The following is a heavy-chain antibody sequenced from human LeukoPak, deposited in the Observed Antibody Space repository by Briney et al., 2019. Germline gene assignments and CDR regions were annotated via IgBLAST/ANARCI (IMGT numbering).Heavy chain of an antibody. Sequence: PGGSLRLSCAASGFTFSSYWMSWVRQAPGKGLEWVATIKQDGSEKYYVDSVKGRFTISRDNAKNSLYLQMNSLRAEDTAVYYCARDCDSSGWFYYYYGMDVWGQGTTVTVSS. J-gene: IGHJ6*02. V-gene: IGHV3-7*03. CDR1: GFTFSSYW. CDR2: IKQDGSEK. CDR3: ARDCDSSGWFYYYYGMDV. D-gene: IGHD6-19*01.